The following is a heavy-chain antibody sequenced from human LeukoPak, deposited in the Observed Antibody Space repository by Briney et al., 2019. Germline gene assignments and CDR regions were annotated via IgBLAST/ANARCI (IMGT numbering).Heavy chain of an antibody. V-gene: IGHV3-23*01. J-gene: IGHJ5*02. CDR2: ISGSGGST. Sequence: GGSLRLSCAASGFTFSSYAMSWVRQAPGKGLEWVSAISGSGGSTYYADSVKGRFTISRDNSKNTLYLQMNSQRAEDTAVYYSAKVPKTYYYDSSGSPGGQGTLVTVSS. CDR3: AKVPKTYYYDSSGSP. CDR1: GFTFSSYA. D-gene: IGHD3-22*01.